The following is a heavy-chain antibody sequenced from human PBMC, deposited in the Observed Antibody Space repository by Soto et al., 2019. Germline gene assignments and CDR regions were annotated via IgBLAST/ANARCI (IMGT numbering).Heavy chain of an antibody. CDR3: ARVRGNRSHYLYYYGMDV. V-gene: IGHV3-74*01. Sequence: EVQLVESGGGLVQPGGSLRLSCAASGFTFSSYWMHWVRQAPGKGLVWVSRINSDGSSTSYADSVKGRFTISRDNAKNTLYLQMNSLRAEDMAVYYCARVRGNRSHYLYYYGMDVWGQGTTVTVSS. D-gene: IGHD1-26*01. J-gene: IGHJ6*02. CDR1: GFTFSSYW. CDR2: INSDGSST.